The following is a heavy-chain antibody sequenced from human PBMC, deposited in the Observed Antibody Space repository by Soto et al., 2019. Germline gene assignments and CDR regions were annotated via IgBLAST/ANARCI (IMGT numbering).Heavy chain of an antibody. V-gene: IGHV3-33*01. Sequence: VQLVESGGGVVQPGRSLRLSCAASGFTFSSYGMHWVRQAPGKGLEWVAVIWYDGSNKYYADSVKGRFTISRDNSKNTLYLQMNSLRAEDTAVYYCARDDTYYYDSSGLKDYWGQGTLVTVSS. D-gene: IGHD3-22*01. J-gene: IGHJ4*02. CDR1: GFTFSSYG. CDR3: ARDDTYYYDSSGLKDY. CDR2: IWYDGSNK.